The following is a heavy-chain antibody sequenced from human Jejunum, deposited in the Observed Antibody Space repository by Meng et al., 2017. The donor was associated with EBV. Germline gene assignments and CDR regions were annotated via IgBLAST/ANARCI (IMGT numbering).Heavy chain of an antibody. J-gene: IGHJ4*02. CDR3: ARGSSWNRGDY. V-gene: IGHV1-3*01. D-gene: IGHD6-13*01. CDR1: GYTLTNYA. Sequence: QVHLVQSWVEVKKPGASVKVSCKASGYTLTNYALHWVRQAPGQGLEWMGYISAGSGDTKNSQKFQGRVTFTRDTSASTVYMELSSLRSEDTAMYYCARGSSWNRGDYWGQGTLVTVSS. CDR2: ISAGSGDT.